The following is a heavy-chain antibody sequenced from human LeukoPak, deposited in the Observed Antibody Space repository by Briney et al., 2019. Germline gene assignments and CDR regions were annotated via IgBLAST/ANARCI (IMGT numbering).Heavy chain of an antibody. D-gene: IGHD1-26*01. CDR3: ASPVGATDWFDP. CDR2: INHSGST. J-gene: IGHJ5*02. Sequence: PSETLSLTCAVYGGSFSGYYWSWIRQPPGKGLEWIGEINHSGSTNYNPSLKSRVTISVDTSRNQFSLKLSSVTAADTAVYYCASPVGATDWFDPWGQGTLVTVSS. V-gene: IGHV4-34*01. CDR1: GGSFSGYY.